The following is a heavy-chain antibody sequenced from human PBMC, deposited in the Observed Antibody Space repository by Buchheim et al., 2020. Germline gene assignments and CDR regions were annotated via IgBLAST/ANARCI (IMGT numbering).Heavy chain of an antibody. CDR3: AREDYDFWSGYYSDYYYGMDV. CDR2: INAGNGNT. V-gene: IGHV1-3*05. CDR1: GYTFTSYA. D-gene: IGHD3-3*01. Sequence: QVQLVQSGAEEKKPGASVKVSCKASGYTFTSYAMHWVRQAPGQRLEWMGWINAGNGNTKYSQKFQGRVTITRDTSASTAYMELSSLRSEDTAVYYCAREDYDFWSGYYSDYYYGMDVWGQGTT. J-gene: IGHJ6*02.